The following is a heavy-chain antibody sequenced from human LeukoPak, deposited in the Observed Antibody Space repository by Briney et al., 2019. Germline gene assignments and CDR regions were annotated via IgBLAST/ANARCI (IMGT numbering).Heavy chain of an antibody. D-gene: IGHD2-2*02. V-gene: IGHV1-69*05. J-gene: IGHJ6*03. Sequence: SVKVSCKASGGTFSSYAISWVRQAPGQGLEWMGGIIPNFCTANYAQKFQGRVTITTDESTSTDYMELNSMRSEDTAVYYCARGGSTSCYTCYYYYYMDVWGKGTTVTVSS. CDR1: GGTFSSYA. CDR3: ARGGSTSCYTCYYYYYMDV. CDR2: IIPNFCTA.